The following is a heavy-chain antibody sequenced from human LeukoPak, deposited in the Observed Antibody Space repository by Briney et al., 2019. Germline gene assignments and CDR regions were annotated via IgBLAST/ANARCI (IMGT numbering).Heavy chain of an antibody. D-gene: IGHD2-2*01. CDR2: IYHSGST. CDR1: GGSISSGGYY. CDR3: ARGLYCSSTSCYNWFDP. J-gene: IGHJ5*02. Sequence: SETLSLTCTVSGGSISSGGYYWSWIRQPPGKGLEWIGYIYHSGSTYYNPSLKSRVTISVDRSKNQFSLKLSSVTAADTAVYYCARGLYCSSTSCYNWFDPWGQGTLVTVSS. V-gene: IGHV4-30-2*01.